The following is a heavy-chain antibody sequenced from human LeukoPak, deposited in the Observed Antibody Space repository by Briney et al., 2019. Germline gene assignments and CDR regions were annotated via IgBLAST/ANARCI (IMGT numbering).Heavy chain of an antibody. J-gene: IGHJ6*03. V-gene: IGHV4-34*01. CDR3: ARRVGYFYYMDV. D-gene: IGHD1-26*01. Sequence: SETLSLTCAVYGGAFRGYYCSWIRQPPGKGLEWIGEINDSGSVNYNPSLKSRVILSVGTSRNQCSLKLNSVTGADTAVYYCARRVGYFYYMDVWGKGTPVIVSS. CDR1: GGAFRGYY. CDR2: INDSGSV.